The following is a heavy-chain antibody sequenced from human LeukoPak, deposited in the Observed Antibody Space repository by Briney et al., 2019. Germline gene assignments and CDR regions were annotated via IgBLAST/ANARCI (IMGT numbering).Heavy chain of an antibody. Sequence: SETLSLTCTVSGGSISSYHWSWIRQPPGKGLEWIGSIYYSGSTYYNPSLKSRVTISVDTSKNQFSLKLSSVTAADTAVYYCARGKGYYDSSGYYFMPQPYDYWGQGTLVTVSS. CDR3: ARGKGYYDSSGYYFMPQPYDY. D-gene: IGHD3-22*01. CDR2: IYYSGST. CDR1: GGSISSYH. J-gene: IGHJ4*02. V-gene: IGHV4-39*07.